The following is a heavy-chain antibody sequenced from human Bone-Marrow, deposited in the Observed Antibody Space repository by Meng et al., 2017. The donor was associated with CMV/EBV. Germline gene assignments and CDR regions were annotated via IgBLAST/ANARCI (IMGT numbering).Heavy chain of an antibody. J-gene: IGHJ5*02. CDR1: GGTFSSYA. Sequence: SVKVSCKASGGTFSSYAISWVRQAPGQGLEWMGGITPIFGTANYAQKFQGRVTITTDESTSTAYMELSSLRSEDTAVYYCARGGWDSGSYQVGTPGFDPWGQGTLVTVSS. D-gene: IGHD1-26*01. CDR2: ITPIFGTA. CDR3: ARGGWDSGSYQVGTPGFDP. V-gene: IGHV1-69*05.